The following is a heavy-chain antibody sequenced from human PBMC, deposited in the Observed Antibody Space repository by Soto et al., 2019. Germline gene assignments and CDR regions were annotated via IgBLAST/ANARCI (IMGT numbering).Heavy chain of an antibody. CDR1: GFTFSSYV. D-gene: IGHD3-3*01. CDR3: AKGMGMGLWTISGP. J-gene: IGHJ5*02. Sequence: QVQLVESGGGVVQPGRSLRLSCAASGFTFSSYVMHWVRQAPGKGLEWVAVISYDGSNKYYADSVKGRFTISRDNSKNTLYLQMNSLRADDTAVYYCAKGMGMGLWTISGPWGQGTLVTVSS. CDR2: ISYDGSNK. V-gene: IGHV3-30*18.